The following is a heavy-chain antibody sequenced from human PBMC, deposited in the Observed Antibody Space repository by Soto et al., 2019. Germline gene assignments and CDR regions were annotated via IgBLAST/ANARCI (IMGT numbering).Heavy chain of an antibody. CDR2: LSTNGADT. D-gene: IGHD3-10*01. Sequence: EVQLFESGGGLVQPGGSLRLSCAASGFTFSNYAMTWVRQAPGKGLDWVSTLSTNGADTYYADSVKGRLTISRDNSKNTLFLQMNSLTAEDTAVYYCTKKDGSGSYVDYWGQGTLVTVSS. CDR3: TKKDGSGSYVDY. CDR1: GFTFSNYA. V-gene: IGHV3-23*01. J-gene: IGHJ4*02.